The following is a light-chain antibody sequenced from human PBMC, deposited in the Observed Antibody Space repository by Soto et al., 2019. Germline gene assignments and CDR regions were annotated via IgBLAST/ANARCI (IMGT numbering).Light chain of an antibody. J-gene: IGLJ1*01. CDR2: GSD. V-gene: IGLV1-44*01. CDR3: AAWDDSLNGYV. Sequence: QSVLTQPPSASGTPGQRVTISCSGSSSNIGSKTVKWYQQLPGTAPKLLIYGSDQRPSGVPDRFSGSKSGTSASLAISGLQSEDEADYYCAAWDDSLNGYVFGTGTKVTVL. CDR1: SSNIGSKT.